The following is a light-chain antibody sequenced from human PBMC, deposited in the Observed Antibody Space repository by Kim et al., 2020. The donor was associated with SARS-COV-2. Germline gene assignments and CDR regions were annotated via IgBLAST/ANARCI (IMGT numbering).Light chain of an antibody. CDR1: QSVTSTY. Sequence: EIVLTQSPGTLSLSPGQRATLSCRASQSVTSTYLAWYQQKPGQAPRLLIYAASSRATGIPDRFSGSGSGTDFTLTISRLEPEDFAVYYCQQSGRSPLTFGGGTKVDI. CDR3: QQSGRSPLT. V-gene: IGKV3-20*01. CDR2: AAS. J-gene: IGKJ4*01.